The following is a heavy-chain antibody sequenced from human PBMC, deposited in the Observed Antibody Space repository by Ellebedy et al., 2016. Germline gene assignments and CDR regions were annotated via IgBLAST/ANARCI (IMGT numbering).Heavy chain of an antibody. CDR2: ISAYNGNT. J-gene: IGHJ6*02. D-gene: IGHD2-21*02. CDR1: GGTFSSYA. V-gene: IGHV1-18*01. Sequence: ASVKVSXXASGGTFSSYAISWVRQAPGQGLEWMGWISAYNGNTNYAQKLQGRVTMTTDTSTSTAYMELRSLRSDDTAVYYCARDNNDLNYGMDVWGQGTTVTVSS. CDR3: ARDNNDLNYGMDV.